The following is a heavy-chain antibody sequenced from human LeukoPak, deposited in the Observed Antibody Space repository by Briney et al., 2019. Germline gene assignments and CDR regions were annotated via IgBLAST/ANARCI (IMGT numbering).Heavy chain of an antibody. J-gene: IGHJ6*03. V-gene: IGHV4-34*01. Sequence: SETLSLTCAVYGGSFSGYYWSWIRQPPGKGLEWIGEINHSGSTNYNPSLKSRVTISVDTSKNQFSLKLSSVTAADTAVYYCARGGRYNGKLNRAELGAARPYYDYYMDVWGKGTTVTVSS. CDR3: ARGGRYNGKLNRAELGAARPYYDYYMDV. CDR2: INHSGST. CDR1: GGSFSGYY. D-gene: IGHD6-6*01.